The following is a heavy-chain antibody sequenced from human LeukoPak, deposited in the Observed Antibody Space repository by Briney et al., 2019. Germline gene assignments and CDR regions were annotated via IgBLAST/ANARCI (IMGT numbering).Heavy chain of an antibody. D-gene: IGHD3-3*01. V-gene: IGHV4-34*01. CDR1: GGPFSGYY. CDR2: INHSGST. Sequence: PSETLSLTCAVYGGPFSGYYWSWIRQPPGKGLEWIGEINHSGSTNYNPSLKSRVTISVDTSKNQFSLKLSSVTAADTAVYYCARGGFTIFGVVITNSMDVWGKGTTVTVSS. CDR3: ARGGFTIFGVVITNSMDV. J-gene: IGHJ6*03.